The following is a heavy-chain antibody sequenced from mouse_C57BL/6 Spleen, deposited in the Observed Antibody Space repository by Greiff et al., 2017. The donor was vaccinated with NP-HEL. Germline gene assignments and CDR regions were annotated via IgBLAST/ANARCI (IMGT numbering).Heavy chain of an antibody. J-gene: IGHJ3*01. CDR2: IYPGDGDT. CDR1: GYAFSSYW. CDR3: ARGEGAAQADWFAY. D-gene: IGHD3-2*02. V-gene: IGHV1-80*01. Sequence: VKVVESGAELVKPGASVKISCKASGYAFSSYWMNWVKQRPGKGLEWIGQIYPGDGDTNYNGKFKGKATLTADKSSSTAYMQLSSLTSEDSAVYFCARGEGAAQADWFAYWGQGTLVTVSA.